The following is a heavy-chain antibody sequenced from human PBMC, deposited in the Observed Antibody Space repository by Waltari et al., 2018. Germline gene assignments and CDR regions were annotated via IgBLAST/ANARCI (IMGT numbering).Heavy chain of an antibody. D-gene: IGHD2-2*01. Sequence: QVQLQESGQGLVKPSGTLSLTCAVSGQSISGNYWWSWVRQSPEKGLEWIGQVHHSGKTHYNPSLQSRFAISVDKPKNQFSLNLNSVTAADTAIYYCAGDRAIGLFFDYWGRGTLVTVSS. J-gene: IGHJ4*02. CDR3: AGDRAIGLFFDY. CDR2: VHHSGKT. V-gene: IGHV4-4*02. CDR1: GQSISGNYW.